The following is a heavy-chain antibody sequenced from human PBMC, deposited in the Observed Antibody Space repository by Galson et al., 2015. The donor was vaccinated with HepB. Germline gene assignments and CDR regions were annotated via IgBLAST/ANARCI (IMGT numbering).Heavy chain of an antibody. CDR1: GFSFGSYV. V-gene: IGHV3-23*01. D-gene: IGHD2-2*01. CDR2: ISGRGDSK. J-gene: IGHJ5*02. Sequence: SLRLSCAASGFSFGSYVMSWVRQAPGKGLEWVSGISGRGDSKYYADSVKGRFTISRDNSENTLYLQMNSLRAEDTAVYYCAKDACFGSSCFNVNWFDPWGQGTLVTVSS. CDR3: AKDACFGSSCFNVNWFDP.